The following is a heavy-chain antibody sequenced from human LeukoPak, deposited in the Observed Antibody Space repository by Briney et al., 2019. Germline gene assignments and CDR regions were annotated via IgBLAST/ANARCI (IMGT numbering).Heavy chain of an antibody. CDR3: AKDSRGYSSGWYDYYYYYYMDV. CDR2: IKQDASEK. D-gene: IGHD6-19*01. Sequence: GGSLRLSCAASGFSFTTYWMAWVRQAPGKGLEWVANIKQDASEKNYVDSVKGRFTISRDNAKNSLYLQMNSLRAEDTAVYYCAKDSRGYSSGWYDYYYYYYMDVWGKGTTVTISS. V-gene: IGHV3-7*01. CDR1: GFSFTTYW. J-gene: IGHJ6*03.